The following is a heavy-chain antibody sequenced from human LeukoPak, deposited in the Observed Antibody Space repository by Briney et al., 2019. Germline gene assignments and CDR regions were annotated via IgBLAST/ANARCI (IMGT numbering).Heavy chain of an antibody. CDR3: ARKAHDYGDYSAFDI. Sequence: GASVKVSCKASGGTFSSYAISWVRQAPGQGLEWMGGIIPIFGTANYAQKFQGRVTITADESTSTAYMELSSLRSEDTAVCYCARKAHDYGDYSAFDIWGQGTMVTVSS. CDR1: GGTFSSYA. J-gene: IGHJ3*02. D-gene: IGHD4-17*01. CDR2: IIPIFGTA. V-gene: IGHV1-69*01.